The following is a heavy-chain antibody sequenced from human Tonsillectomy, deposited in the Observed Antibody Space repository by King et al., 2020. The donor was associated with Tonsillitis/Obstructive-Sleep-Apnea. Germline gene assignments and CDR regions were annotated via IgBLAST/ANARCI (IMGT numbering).Heavy chain of an antibody. CDR2: ISYDGSNK. CDR3: AKAPLTAALIDY. CDR1: GFTFSSYG. Sequence: VQLVESGGGVVQPGRSLRLSCAASGFTFSSYGMHWVRQAPGKGLEWVALISYDGSNKYYADSVKGRFTISRDNSKNTLYLQMNSLRAEDTAVYYCAKAPLTAALIDYWGQGTLVTVSS. J-gene: IGHJ4*02. D-gene: IGHD6-13*01. V-gene: IGHV3-30*18.